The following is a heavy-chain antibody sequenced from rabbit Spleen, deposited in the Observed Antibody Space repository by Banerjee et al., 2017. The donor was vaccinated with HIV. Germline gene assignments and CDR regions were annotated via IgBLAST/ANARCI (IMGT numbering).Heavy chain of an antibody. Sequence: QSLEESGGDLVKHGASLTLTCTASGFDFSSSYWPCWVRQAPGKGPEWIACIYGGSSGSTYYAIWAKGLFTISKASSTTVTLQMTSLTASDTATYFFARGYGSYGYDYGLNLLGPVTLVTFS. D-gene: IGHD6-1*01. V-gene: IGHV1S40*01. J-gene: IGHJ4*01. CDR3: ARGYGSYGYDYGLNL. CDR1: GFDFSSSYW. CDR2: IYGGSSGST.